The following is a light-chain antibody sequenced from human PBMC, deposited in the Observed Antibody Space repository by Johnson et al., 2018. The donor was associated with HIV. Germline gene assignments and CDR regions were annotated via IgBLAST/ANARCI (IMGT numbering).Light chain of an antibody. Sequence: QSVLTQPPSVSAAPGQKVTISCSGSSSNIGNNYVSWYQQLPGTAPKLLIYENNKRPSGIPDRFFGSKSGTSATLAITGLQTGDEADYYCGTCDTSLSATAVFGTGTKVTVL. CDR1: SSNIGNNY. V-gene: IGLV1-51*02. CDR3: GTCDTSLSATAV. J-gene: IGLJ1*01. CDR2: ENN.